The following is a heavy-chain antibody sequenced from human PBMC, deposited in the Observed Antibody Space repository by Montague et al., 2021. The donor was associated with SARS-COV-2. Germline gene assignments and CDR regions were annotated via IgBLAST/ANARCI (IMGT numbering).Heavy chain of an antibody. D-gene: IGHD3-22*01. Sequence: SLRLSCAASGFTFSSYEMNWVRQAPGKGLEWVSYISNSGTIMYYADSVKGRFTISWDNAKNSLYLQMNRLRAEDTAVYYCTRGELYDRSGYWHTSWGQGTLVTDSS. V-gene: IGHV3-48*03. CDR2: ISNSGTIM. J-gene: IGHJ5*02. CDR1: GFTFSSYE. CDR3: TRGELYDRSGYWHTS.